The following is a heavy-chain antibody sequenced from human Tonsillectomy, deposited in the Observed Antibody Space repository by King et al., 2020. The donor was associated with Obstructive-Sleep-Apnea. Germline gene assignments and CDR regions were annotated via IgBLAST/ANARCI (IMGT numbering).Heavy chain of an antibody. D-gene: IGHD1-26*01. V-gene: IGHV3-30*02. CDR2: MRHDGSYK. Sequence: QVQLVEAGGGVVQPGRSLRLSCAASGFTVNSYGIHWVRQAPGKGLEWVTFMRHDGSYKYYADSVKGRFTVSRDNSKNTLYLQMNSLRAADTAVYYCAKDGIDSFDHWGQGTLVTVSS. J-gene: IGHJ4*02. CDR3: AKDGIDSFDH. CDR1: GFTVNSYG.